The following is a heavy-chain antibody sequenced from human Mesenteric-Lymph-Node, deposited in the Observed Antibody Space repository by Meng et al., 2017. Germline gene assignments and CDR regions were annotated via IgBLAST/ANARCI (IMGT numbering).Heavy chain of an antibody. CDR3: ARGAGGWDFSEYYYYGMDV. CDR1: GYTFTSYY. Sequence: ASVKVSCKASGYTFTSYYMHWVRQAPGQGLEWMGIINPSGGSTSYAQKFQGRVTMNRDTSTSTVYMELSSLRSEDTAVYYCARGAGGWDFSEYYYYGMDVWGHGTTVTVSS. J-gene: IGHJ6*02. CDR2: INPSGGST. D-gene: IGHD6-19*01. V-gene: IGHV1-46*01.